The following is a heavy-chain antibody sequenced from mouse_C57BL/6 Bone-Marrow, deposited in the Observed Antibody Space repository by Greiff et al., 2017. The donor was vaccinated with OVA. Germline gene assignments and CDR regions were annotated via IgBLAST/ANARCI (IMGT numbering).Heavy chain of an antibody. V-gene: IGHV1-42*01. CDR2: INPSTGGT. Sequence: EVQLQQSGPELVKPGASVQISCKASGYSFTGYYMNWVKQSPEKSLEWIGEINPSTGGTTYNQKFKAKATLTVDKTSSTAYMQRKSLTSEDSAVYYCARGDYYVSSSKGYWGQGTSVTVSS. CDR1: GYSFTGYY. CDR3: ARGDYYVSSSKGY. J-gene: IGHJ4*01. D-gene: IGHD1-1*01.